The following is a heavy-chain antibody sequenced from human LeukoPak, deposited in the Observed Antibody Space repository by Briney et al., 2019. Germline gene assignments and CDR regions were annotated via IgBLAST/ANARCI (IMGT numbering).Heavy chain of an antibody. CDR1: GGSISRYY. J-gene: IGHJ3*02. D-gene: IGHD6-19*01. CDR2: FYTSGSN. Sequence: TSETLSLTCTVSGGSISRYYWSWIRQPAGKGLEWIGRFYTSGSNNYNTSLKSRVTMSVDTSKHHLSLKLSSVTAADTAVYYCARDIAVAGTGTFDIWGQGILVTISS. CDR3: ARDIAVAGTGTFDI. V-gene: IGHV4-4*07.